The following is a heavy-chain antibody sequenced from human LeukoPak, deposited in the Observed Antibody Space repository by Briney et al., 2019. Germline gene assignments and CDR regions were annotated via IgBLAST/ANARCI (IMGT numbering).Heavy chain of an antibody. CDR2: IYYSGST. J-gene: IGHJ6*02. D-gene: IGHD3-22*01. CDR1: GGSISSYY. CDR3: ARGHYYDSSGYYYVPPYYYYYYGMDV. V-gene: IGHV4-59*01. Sequence: SETQSLTCTVSGGSISSYYWSWIRQPPGKGLEWIGYIYYSGSTNYNPSLKSRVTISVDTSKNQFSLKLSSVTAADTAVYYCARGHYYDSSGYYYVPPYYYYYYGMDVWGQGTTVTVSS.